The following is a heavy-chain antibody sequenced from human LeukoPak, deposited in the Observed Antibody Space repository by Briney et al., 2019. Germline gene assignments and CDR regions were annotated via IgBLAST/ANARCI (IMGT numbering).Heavy chain of an antibody. D-gene: IGHD1-14*01. CDR2: VKSDGTAT. V-gene: IGHV3-74*01. CDR1: GLTFTSHL. J-gene: IGHJ4*02. CDR3: VRKFATGD. Sequence: GGSLRLSCAASGLTFTSHLSHWVRQAQGTGLVWVSSVKSDGTATNYADSVKGGFTISRDNAKNTLYLQINSLRVEDTAVYYCVRKFATGDWGQGTLVTVSS.